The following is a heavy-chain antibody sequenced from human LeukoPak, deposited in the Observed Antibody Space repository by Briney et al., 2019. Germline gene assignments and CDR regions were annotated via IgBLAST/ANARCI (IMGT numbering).Heavy chain of an antibody. CDR1: GFTFSSYW. V-gene: IGHV3-74*01. Sequence: GGSLRLSCAASGFTFSSYWMHWVRQAPGKGLVWVSRINSDGSSTSYADSVKGRFTISRDSAKNTLYLQMNSLRAEDTAVYYCTRSAAAGGRGFDPWGQGTLVTVSS. D-gene: IGHD6-13*01. CDR2: INSDGSST. J-gene: IGHJ5*02. CDR3: TRSAAAGGRGFDP.